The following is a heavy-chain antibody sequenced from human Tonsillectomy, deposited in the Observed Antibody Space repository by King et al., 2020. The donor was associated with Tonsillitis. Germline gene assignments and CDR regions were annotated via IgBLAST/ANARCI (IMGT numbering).Heavy chain of an antibody. V-gene: IGHV3-21*01. J-gene: IGHJ6*02. CDR2: ISSSSSYI. Sequence: VQLVESGGGLVKPGGSLRLSCAASGFTFSSYSMNWVRQSPGKGLEWVSSISSSSSYIYYADSVKGRFAISRDNAKHSLYLQMNSLRAEDTAAYYCARDCSGGSCYPYYYGMDVWGQGTTVTVSS. D-gene: IGHD2-15*01. CDR3: ARDCSGGSCYPYYYGMDV. CDR1: GFTFSSYS.